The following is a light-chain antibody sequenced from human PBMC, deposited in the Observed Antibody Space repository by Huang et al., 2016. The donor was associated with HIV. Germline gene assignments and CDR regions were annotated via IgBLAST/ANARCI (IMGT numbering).Light chain of an antibody. Sequence: EIVLTQSPATLSVSPGERATLFCRASQSISNMLAWFQQKPGQAPRLVVFAASSRASGVSARFSGSGSGTQFSLSISSLQSEDFAVYCCQQYHELPITFGQGTRLDLK. J-gene: IGKJ5*01. CDR2: AAS. V-gene: IGKV3-15*01. CDR1: QSISNM. CDR3: QQYHELPIT.